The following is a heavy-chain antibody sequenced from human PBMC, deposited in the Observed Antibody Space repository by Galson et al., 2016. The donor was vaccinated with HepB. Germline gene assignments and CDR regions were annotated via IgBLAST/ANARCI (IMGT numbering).Heavy chain of an antibody. J-gene: IGHJ5*02. CDR2: ISSSGRSI. Sequence: SLRLSCAASGFTFNTFSMNWVRQAPGGGLEWLSPISSSGRSIYYADSLKDRFTISRDNARNSLFLQMNSLRAEDTAVYYCVREDRYCSGSTCYPNWFDPWGQGTLVTVSS. CDR1: GFTFNTFS. D-gene: IGHD2-2*01. CDR3: VREDRYCSGSTCYPNWFDP. V-gene: IGHV3-21*01.